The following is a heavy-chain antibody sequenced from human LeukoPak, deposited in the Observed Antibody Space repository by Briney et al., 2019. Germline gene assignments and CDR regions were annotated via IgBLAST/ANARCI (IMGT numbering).Heavy chain of an antibody. D-gene: IGHD6-19*01. J-gene: IGHJ4*02. CDR3: AKDWAAVSGTPTAIDY. Sequence: GGSLRLSCGASGFTFSRYAMSWVRQAPGKGLEWVSVISGTNGNTYYADSVKGRFTISRDNSKNTVYLQMNSLRAEDTALYYCAKDWAAVSGTPTAIDYWGRGTLVTVSS. V-gene: IGHV3-23*01. CDR1: GFTFSRYA. CDR2: ISGTNGNT.